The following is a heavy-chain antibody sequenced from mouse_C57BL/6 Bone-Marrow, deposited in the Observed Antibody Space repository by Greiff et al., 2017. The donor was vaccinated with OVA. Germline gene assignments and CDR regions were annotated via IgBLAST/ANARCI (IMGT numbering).Heavy chain of an antibody. Sequence: VQLQQSGAELVRPGASVKLSCTASGFNITDDYMNWVKQRPEQGLEWIGWIDPENGDTAYASKFQGKATLTADTSSNTAYLQLRSLASDDTAVYYCTSYSNFDYWGQGTTLTVSS. J-gene: IGHJ2*01. CDR3: TSYSNFDY. CDR1: GFNITDDY. V-gene: IGHV14-4*01. CDR2: IDPENGDT. D-gene: IGHD2-5*01.